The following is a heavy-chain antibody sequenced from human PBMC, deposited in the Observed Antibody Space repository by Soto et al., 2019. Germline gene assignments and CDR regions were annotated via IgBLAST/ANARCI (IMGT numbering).Heavy chain of an antibody. CDR2: IYYSGST. D-gene: IGHD3-22*01. CDR3: ARRTVITHYYYYGMDV. Sequence: SETLSLTCTVSGGSISSGGYYWSWIRQHPGKGLEWIGYIYYSGSTYYNPSLKSRVTISVDTSKNQFSLKLSSVTAADTAVYYCARRTVITHYYYYGMDVWGQGTTVTVSS. CDR1: GGSISSGGYY. V-gene: IGHV4-31*03. J-gene: IGHJ6*02.